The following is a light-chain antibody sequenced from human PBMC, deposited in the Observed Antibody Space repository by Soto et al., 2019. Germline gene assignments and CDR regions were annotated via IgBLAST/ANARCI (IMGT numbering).Light chain of an antibody. CDR3: NSYTSSSTYV. J-gene: IGLJ1*01. V-gene: IGLV2-14*01. CDR2: DVS. Sequence: QSALPQPASVSGSPGQSISISCTGTSSDVGRYNYVSWYQQHPGEVPKLIIHDVSDRPSGVSDRFSGSKSDNTASLTISGLQAEDEADYYCNSYTSSSTYVFGTGTKVTV. CDR1: SSDVGRYNY.